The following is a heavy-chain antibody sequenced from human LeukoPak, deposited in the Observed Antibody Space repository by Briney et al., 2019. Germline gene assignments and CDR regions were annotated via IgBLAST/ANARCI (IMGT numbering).Heavy chain of an antibody. V-gene: IGHV3-66*02. CDR3: ARDDGSSPYDY. CDR2: IYSGGGT. J-gene: IGHJ4*02. Sequence: GGSLRLSCAASGCTVSSNYMSWIRQAPAKGLEWVSVIYSGGGTYYAGSVKGRFTISRDNSKNTLYLQMNSLRAEDTAVYYCARDDGSSPYDYWGQGTLVTVSS. D-gene: IGHD6-6*01. CDR1: GCTVSSNY.